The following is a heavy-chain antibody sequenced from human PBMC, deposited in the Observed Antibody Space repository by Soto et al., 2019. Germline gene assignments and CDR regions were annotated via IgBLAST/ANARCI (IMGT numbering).Heavy chain of an antibody. Sequence: KPSETLSLTCTVSGGSISSYYWSWIRQPPGKGLEWIGYIYYSGSTNYNPSLKSRVTISVDTSKNQFSLKLSSVTAADTAVYYCARDYGSGKGAFDIWGQGTMVT. V-gene: IGHV4-59*01. D-gene: IGHD3-10*01. J-gene: IGHJ3*02. CDR1: GGSISSYY. CDR2: IYYSGST. CDR3: ARDYGSGKGAFDI.